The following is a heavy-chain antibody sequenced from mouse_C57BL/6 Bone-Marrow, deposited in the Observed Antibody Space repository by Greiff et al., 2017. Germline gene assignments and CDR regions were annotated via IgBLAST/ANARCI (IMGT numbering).Heavy chain of an antibody. V-gene: IGHV5-17*01. CDR3: ASYDEFAY. J-gene: IGHJ3*01. Sequence: EVQVVESGGGLVKPGGSLKLSCAASGFTFSDYGMHWVRQAPEKGLEWVAYISSGSSTIYYADTVKGRFTISRDNAKNTLFLQMTSLRSEDTAMYYCASYDEFAYWGQGTLVTVSA. CDR2: ISSGSSTI. CDR1: GFTFSDYG. D-gene: IGHD2-12*01.